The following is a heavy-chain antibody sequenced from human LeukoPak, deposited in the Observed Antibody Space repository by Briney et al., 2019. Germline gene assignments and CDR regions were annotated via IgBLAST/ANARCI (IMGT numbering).Heavy chain of an antibody. Sequence: GGSLRLSCAASGFTFSSYAMSWVRQAPGKGLEWVSAISGSGGSTYYADSVKGRFTISRDNSKNTLYLQMNSLRAEDMAVYYCAKVAYCSGGSCYHGGYFDYWGQGTLVTVSS. CDR1: GFTFSSYA. CDR3: AKVAYCSGGSCYHGGYFDY. D-gene: IGHD2-15*01. CDR2: ISGSGGST. V-gene: IGHV3-23*01. J-gene: IGHJ4*02.